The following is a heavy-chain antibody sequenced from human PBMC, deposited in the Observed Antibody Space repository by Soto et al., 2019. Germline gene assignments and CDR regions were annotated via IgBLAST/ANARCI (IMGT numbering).Heavy chain of an antibody. V-gene: IGHV3-30*04. CDR2: IAYDARVK. J-gene: IGHJ4*02. CDR1: GFTFSSYA. Sequence: QVQLVESGGGVVQPGRSLRLSCAAAGFTFSSYAMHWVRQAPGKGLEWVAVIAYDARVKYYGASVKGRFTITRDHSRDTLYLQMNSLSPEDTDVYYCATERRGDSSSSATYWGQGTLVPVSS. D-gene: IGHD6-6*01. CDR3: ATERRGDSSSSATY.